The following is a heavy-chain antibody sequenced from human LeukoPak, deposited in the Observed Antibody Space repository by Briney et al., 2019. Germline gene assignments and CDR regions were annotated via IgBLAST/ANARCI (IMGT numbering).Heavy chain of an antibody. V-gene: IGHV3-23*01. J-gene: IGHJ1*01. Sequence: GGSLRLSCAASGFTFSSYAMSWVRQAPGKGLEWVSAISGSGGSTYYADSVKGRFTISRDNSKNTLYLQMNSLRAEDTAVYYCVWSLGYCSGGSCPEYFQHWGQGTLVTVSS. CDR3: VWSLGYCSGGSCPEYFQH. CDR2: ISGSGGST. D-gene: IGHD2-15*01. CDR1: GFTFSSYA.